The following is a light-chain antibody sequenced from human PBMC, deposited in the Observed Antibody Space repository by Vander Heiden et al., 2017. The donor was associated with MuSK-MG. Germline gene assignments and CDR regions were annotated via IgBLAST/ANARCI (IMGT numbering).Light chain of an antibody. CDR1: SSDIGGYNY. CDR2: DVS. V-gene: IGLV2-14*03. CDR3: SSYTSSSTLGVV. J-gene: IGLJ2*01. Sequence: QSALTQPASVSGSPGQSITVSCTGTSSDIGGYNYVSWYQHHPGKAPKIVIYDVSNRPSGVSYRFSGSKSGNTASLTISGLQSEDEADYYCSSYTSSSTLGVVFGGGTKLTVL.